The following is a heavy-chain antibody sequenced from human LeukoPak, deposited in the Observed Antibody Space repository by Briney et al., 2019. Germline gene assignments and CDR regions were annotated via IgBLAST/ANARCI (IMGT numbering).Heavy chain of an antibody. CDR3: ARGGSRTPLEFDY. Sequence: SQTLSLTCAISGDRVSSNSAAWNWIRQSPSRCLEWLGRTYYRSKWYNDYAVSVKSRITLNPDTSKNQFSLQLNSVPPDDTAVYYCARGGSRTPLEFDYWGQGTLVTVSS. CDR2: TYYRSKWYN. V-gene: IGHV6-1*01. J-gene: IGHJ4*02. CDR1: GDRVSSNSAA. D-gene: IGHD6-13*01.